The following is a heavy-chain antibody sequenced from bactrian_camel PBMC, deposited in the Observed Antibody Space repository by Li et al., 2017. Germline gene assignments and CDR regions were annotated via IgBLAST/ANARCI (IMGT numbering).Heavy chain of an antibody. D-gene: IGHD1*01. V-gene: IGHV3S57*01. CDR2: IRTGGRT. Sequence: HVQLVESGGGLVQAGGSLRLSCAVSGSTVSSGCMGWFRQAPEKEREGVATIRTGGRTSYTWYADSVKGRFTISKDNAKNTLYLQMNSLKPEDTAMYYCTTAGINQGFNNWGQGTQVTVS. CDR3: TTAGINQGFNN. CDR1: GSTVSSGC. J-gene: IGHJ4*01.